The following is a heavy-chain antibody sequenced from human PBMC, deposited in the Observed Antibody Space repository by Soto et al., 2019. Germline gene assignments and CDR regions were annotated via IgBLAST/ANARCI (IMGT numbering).Heavy chain of an antibody. CDR3: ARMGRRSTSCYLMRYYYGMDC. CDR2: IDWYDDK. Sequence: GPAMVNATETLTLTRTFSGFSLSTSGMCVIWIRQPPGKALEWLALIDWYDDKYYSTSLKTRLTISKDTSKNQVVLTMTNMDPVDTATYYCARMGRRSTSCYLMRYYYGMDCRGRGSTVTFSS. D-gene: IGHD2-2*01. V-gene: IGHV2-70*01. J-gene: IGHJ6*02. CDR1: GFSLSTSGMC.